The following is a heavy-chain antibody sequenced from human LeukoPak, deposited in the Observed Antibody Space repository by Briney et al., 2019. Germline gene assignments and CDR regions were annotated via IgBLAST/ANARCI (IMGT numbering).Heavy chain of an antibody. J-gene: IGHJ3*02. CDR2: IYPGDSDT. CDR1: GSRFTSYW. D-gene: IGHD4-17*01. V-gene: IGHV5-51*01. Sequence: GESLKISCKDSGSRFTSYWIGWVRQMPGKGLEWMGIIYPGDSDTRYSPSFQGQVSISADKSIRTAYLQWNSLKASDTAMYYCARLTHDYGDYVRAFDIWGQGTMVTVSS. CDR3: ARLTHDYGDYVRAFDI.